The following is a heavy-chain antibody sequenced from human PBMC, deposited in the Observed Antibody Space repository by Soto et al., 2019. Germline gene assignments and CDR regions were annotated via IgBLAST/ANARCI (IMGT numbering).Heavy chain of an antibody. V-gene: IGHV1-69*13. D-gene: IGHD3-22*01. CDR2: IIPIFSTP. J-gene: IGHJ5*02. Sequence: ASVKVSCKTSGGTFGSYAISWVRQAPGQGLEWMGGIIPIFSTPNYAQKFQGRVTITADESTSTAYMELSSLRSEDTAVYYCARPIQYYFDTSAQSAWFDPWGQGTLVTVS. CDR1: GGTFGSYA. CDR3: ARPIQYYFDTSAQSAWFDP.